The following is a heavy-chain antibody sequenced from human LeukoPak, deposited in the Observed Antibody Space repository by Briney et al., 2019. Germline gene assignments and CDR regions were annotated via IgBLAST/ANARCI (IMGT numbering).Heavy chain of an antibody. CDR1: GYTFTSYY. J-gene: IGHJ4*02. CDR3: ARGIGGSYYVGYYFDY. CDR2: INPSGGST. V-gene: IGHV1-46*01. Sequence: ASVKVSCKASGYTFTSYYMHWVRQAPGQGLEWMGIINPSGGSTSYAQKFQGRVTMTRETSTSTVYMELSSLRSEDKAVYYCARGIGGSYYVGYYFDYWGQGTLVTVSS. D-gene: IGHD1-26*01.